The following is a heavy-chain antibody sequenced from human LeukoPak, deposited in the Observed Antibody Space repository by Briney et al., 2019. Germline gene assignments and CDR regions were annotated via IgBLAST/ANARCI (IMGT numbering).Heavy chain of an antibody. V-gene: IGHV4-61*01. CDR2: SYYSGST. Sequence: SETLSLTCTVSGGSVSSGSYYWSWLRQPPGKVLEWIGYSYYSGSTNYIPSLKSRVTISVDTSKNQFSLKLSSVTAADTAVYYCARVVPSSSGWYFDYWGQGTLVAVSS. CDR3: ARVVPSSSGWYFDY. J-gene: IGHJ4*02. CDR1: GGSVSSGSYY. D-gene: IGHD6-19*01.